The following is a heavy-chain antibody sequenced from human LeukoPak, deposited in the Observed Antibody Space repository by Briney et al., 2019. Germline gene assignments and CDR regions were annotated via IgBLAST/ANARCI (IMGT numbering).Heavy chain of an antibody. Sequence: GGSLRLSCAASGFTFSSYAMHWDRQAPGKGLEWVAVISYDGSNKYYADSVKGRFTISRDNSKNTLYLQMNSLRAEDTAVYYCAREDGTVTAFDYWGQGTLVTVSS. J-gene: IGHJ4*02. CDR3: AREDGTVTAFDY. CDR2: ISYDGSNK. V-gene: IGHV3-30*04. CDR1: GFTFSSYA. D-gene: IGHD2-21*02.